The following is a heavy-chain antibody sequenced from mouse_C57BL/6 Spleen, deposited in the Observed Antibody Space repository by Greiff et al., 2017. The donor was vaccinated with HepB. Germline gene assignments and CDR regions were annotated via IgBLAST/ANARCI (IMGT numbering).Heavy chain of an antibody. CDR2: INPNNGGT. Sequence: VQLQQSGPELVKPGASVKISCKASGYTFTDYYMNWVKQSHGKSLEWIGDINPNNGGTSYNQKFKGKATLTVDKSSSTAYMELRSLTSEDSAVYYCAREGKLGFAYWGQGTLVTVSA. D-gene: IGHD4-1*01. CDR1: GYTFTDYY. J-gene: IGHJ3*01. CDR3: AREGKLGFAY. V-gene: IGHV1-26*01.